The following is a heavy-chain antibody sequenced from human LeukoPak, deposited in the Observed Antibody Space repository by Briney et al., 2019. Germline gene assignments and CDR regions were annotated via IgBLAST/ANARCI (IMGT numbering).Heavy chain of an antibody. V-gene: IGHV4-39*07. Sequence: PSETLSLTCTVSGGSLNTPNYYWGWIRQTPGKGLEWIGNIFYSGGTYYNPSLKSRVTISVDTSKNQFSLRLNSVTATDTAMYYCARGPYSYDSSGCFDYWGQGALVTVSS. J-gene: IGHJ4*02. CDR2: IFYSGGT. D-gene: IGHD3-22*01. CDR1: GGSLNTPNYY. CDR3: ARGPYSYDSSGCFDY.